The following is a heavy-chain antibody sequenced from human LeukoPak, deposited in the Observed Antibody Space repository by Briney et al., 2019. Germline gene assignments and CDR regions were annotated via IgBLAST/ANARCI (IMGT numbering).Heavy chain of an antibody. Sequence: PSETLSLTCAVYGGSFSGYYWSWIRQPPGKGLEWIGEINHSGSTNYNPSLKSRVTISVDTSKNQFSLKLSSATAADTAVYYCASSLTPGGAFDIWGQGTMVTVSS. J-gene: IGHJ3*02. CDR2: INHSGST. CDR3: ASSLTPGGAFDI. D-gene: IGHD4-23*01. V-gene: IGHV4-34*01. CDR1: GGSFSGYY.